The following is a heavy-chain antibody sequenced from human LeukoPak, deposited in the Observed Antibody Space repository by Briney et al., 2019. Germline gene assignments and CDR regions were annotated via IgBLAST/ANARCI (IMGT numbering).Heavy chain of an antibody. Sequence: ASVKVSCKASGYTSTGYYMHWVRQAPGQGLEWMGWINPNSGGTNYAQKFQGRVTMTRDTSISTAYMELSRLRSDDTAVYYCARDAYYDFWSGYYDYYYYYMDVWGKGTTVTVSS. CDR1: GYTSTGYY. V-gene: IGHV1-2*02. CDR3: ARDAYYDFWSGYYDYYYYYMDV. D-gene: IGHD3-3*01. CDR2: INPNSGGT. J-gene: IGHJ6*03.